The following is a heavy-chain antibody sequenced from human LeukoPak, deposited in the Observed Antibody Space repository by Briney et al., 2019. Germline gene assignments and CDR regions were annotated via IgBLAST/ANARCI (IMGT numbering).Heavy chain of an antibody. CDR1: GGSISSYY. CDR3: ARVTSRPGAYGDHFDY. CDR2: IYYSGST. Sequence: SETLSLTCAVSGGSISSYYWSWIRQPPGKGLEWIGYIYYSGSTNYSPSLKSRVTISVDTSKNQFSLKLSSVTAADTAVYYCARVTSRPGAYGDHFDYWGQGTLVTVSS. D-gene: IGHD4-17*01. J-gene: IGHJ4*02. V-gene: IGHV4-59*01.